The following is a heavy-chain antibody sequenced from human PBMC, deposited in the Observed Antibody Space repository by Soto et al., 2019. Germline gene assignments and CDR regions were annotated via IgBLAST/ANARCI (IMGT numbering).Heavy chain of an antibody. J-gene: IGHJ4*02. V-gene: IGHV3-23*01. D-gene: IGHD6-6*01. Sequence: PAASLRFSCPSSGFTFCTYAMSWLSQAPGSGLAWVSAISGSGDRSYYTDSVKGRFTISRDNSKITLYLQMNSLRAEDTAVYYCAKGTGVYTWGQGP. CDR1: GFTFCTYA. CDR3: AKGTGVYT. CDR2: ISGSGDRS.